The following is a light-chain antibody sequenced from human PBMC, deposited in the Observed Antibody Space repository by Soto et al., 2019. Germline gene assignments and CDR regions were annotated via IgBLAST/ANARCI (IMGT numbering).Light chain of an antibody. Sequence: QSALTQPASVSGSPGQSITISCTGTSSDVGAYSYVCWYQQHPGKAPKLMIYEVSNRPSGVSNRFSGSKSGNTASLTISGLQTEDEADYYCSSYTSSSTLYVFGTGTKLTVL. CDR2: EVS. V-gene: IGLV2-14*01. J-gene: IGLJ1*01. CDR1: SSDVGAYSY. CDR3: SSYTSSSTLYV.